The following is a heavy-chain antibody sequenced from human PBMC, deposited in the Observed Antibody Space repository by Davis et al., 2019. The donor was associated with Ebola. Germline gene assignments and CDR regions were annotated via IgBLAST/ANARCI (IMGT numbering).Heavy chain of an antibody. CDR2: ISYNVNNK. J-gene: IGHJ3*01. Sequence: PGGSLRLSCAASGFSFSTYGIHWVRQSAGRGLEWVSAISYNVNNKYYGDSVRGRFTISRDNSNNIVYLQMNSLRPEDSAIYFCAKGGGISAVHEAYDFWGQGTMVTVSS. CDR1: GFSFSTYG. CDR3: AKGGGISAVHEAYDF. D-gene: IGHD6-13*01. V-gene: IGHV3-30*18.